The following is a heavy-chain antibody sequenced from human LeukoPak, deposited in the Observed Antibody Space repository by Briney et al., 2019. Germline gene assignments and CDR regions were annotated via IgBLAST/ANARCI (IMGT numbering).Heavy chain of an antibody. V-gene: IGHV1-69*13. CDR1: GGTFSSYA. Sequence: SVKVSCKASGGTFSSYAISWVRQAPGQGLEWMGGIIPIFGTANYAQKFQGRVTITADESTSTAYMELSSLRSEDTAVYYCARGTWKNSGHGYFDYWGQGTLVTVSS. CDR3: ARGTWKNSGHGYFDY. D-gene: IGHD5-12*01. J-gene: IGHJ4*02. CDR2: IIPIFGTA.